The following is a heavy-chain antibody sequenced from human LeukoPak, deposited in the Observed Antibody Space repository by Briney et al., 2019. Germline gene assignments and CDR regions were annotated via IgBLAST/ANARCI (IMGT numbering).Heavy chain of an antibody. Sequence: PSETLSLTCTVSGVSISIYYWSWIRQPPGKGLEWIGYIYYSGNTNYNPSLKSRVTISVDTSKNQFSLTLSSVTAADTAVYYCARLTTVTPRTAFDIWGQGTLVTVSS. D-gene: IGHD4-17*01. J-gene: IGHJ3*02. CDR2: IYYSGNT. V-gene: IGHV4-59*01. CDR3: ARLTTVTPRTAFDI. CDR1: GVSISIYY.